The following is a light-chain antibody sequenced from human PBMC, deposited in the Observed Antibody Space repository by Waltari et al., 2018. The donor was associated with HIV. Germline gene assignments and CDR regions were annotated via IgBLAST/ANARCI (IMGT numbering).Light chain of an antibody. Sequence: EIVMTQSPPTLSVSPGQRVTLSCRASQSISAKVAWYQQRPGQVPRLLIYEAATRPTGIPARCSGSGSGTEFTLTMSSLQSEDFATYFCQQYDDGPRGITFGQGTMLEIK. J-gene: IGKJ2*01. V-gene: IGKV3-15*01. CDR1: QSISAK. CDR2: EAA. CDR3: QQYDDGPRGIT.